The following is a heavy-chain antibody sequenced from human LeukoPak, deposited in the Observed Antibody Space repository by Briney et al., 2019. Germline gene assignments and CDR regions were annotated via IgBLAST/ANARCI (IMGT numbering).Heavy chain of an antibody. Sequence: GGSLRLSCAASGFIFSDYHMSWIRQAPGKGLEWVSYISPGGDEVYFADSVKGRFTISRDSAKNSLFLQMSSLTAEDTAVYYCSGGRDIAVAGPGGYFDYWGQGSLVTVSS. CDR1: GFIFSDYH. CDR3: SGGRDIAVAGPGGYFDY. CDR2: ISPGGDEV. V-gene: IGHV3-11*01. D-gene: IGHD6-19*01. J-gene: IGHJ4*02.